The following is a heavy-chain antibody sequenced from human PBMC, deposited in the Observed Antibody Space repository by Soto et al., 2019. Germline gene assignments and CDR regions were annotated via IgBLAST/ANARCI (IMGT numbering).Heavy chain of an antibody. Sequence: LRLSCAASGFTFSSYGMDWVRQAPGKGLEWVAVIWYDGSNKYYADSVKGRFTISRDNSKNTLYLQMNSLRAEDTAVYYCARDPLDIVVVPAAIGMGDYYYYGMDVWGQGTTVTVSS. D-gene: IGHD2-2*01. CDR3: ARDPLDIVVVPAAIGMGDYYYYGMDV. V-gene: IGHV3-33*01. CDR1: GFTFSSYG. CDR2: IWYDGSNK. J-gene: IGHJ6*02.